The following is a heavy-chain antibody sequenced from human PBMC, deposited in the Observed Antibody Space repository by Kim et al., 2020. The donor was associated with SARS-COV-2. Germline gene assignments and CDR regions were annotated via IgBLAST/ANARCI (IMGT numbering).Heavy chain of an antibody. CDR2: INSDGSGT. Sequence: GGSLRLSCAASGLTFSSYWMHWVRQAPGKGLVWVSRINSDGSGTVYADSVKGRFTISRDNAKNTLYLQMNSLRVEDTAVYYCARSIVGPSTDYWGQGTLVTVSS. D-gene: IGHD1-26*01. CDR3: ARSIVGPSTDY. CDR1: GLTFSSYW. J-gene: IGHJ4*02. V-gene: IGHV3-74*01.